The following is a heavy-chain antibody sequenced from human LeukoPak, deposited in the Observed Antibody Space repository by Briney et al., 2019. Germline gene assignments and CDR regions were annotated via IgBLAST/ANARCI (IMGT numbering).Heavy chain of an antibody. J-gene: IGHJ6*03. D-gene: IGHD3-3*01. CDR3: AKDHNDFWSGADINYYYMDV. Sequence: PGGSLRLSCAASGFTFSSYGMHWVRQAPGKGLEWVAFIRYDGSNKYYADSVKGRFTISRDNSKNTLYLQMNSLRAEDTAVYYCAKDHNDFWSGADINYYYMDVWGKGTTVTVSS. CDR2: IRYDGSNK. CDR1: GFTFSSYG. V-gene: IGHV3-30*02.